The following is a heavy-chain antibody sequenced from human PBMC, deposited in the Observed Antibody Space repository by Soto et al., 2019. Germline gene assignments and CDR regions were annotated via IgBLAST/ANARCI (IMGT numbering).Heavy chain of an antibody. CDR1: GGNFNNYG. J-gene: IGHJ4*02. CDR3: AGEVGGTGLQF. V-gene: IGHV1-69*12. D-gene: IGHD3-9*01. Sequence: QVQLVQSGTEARKPGSSVKVSCETSGGNFNNYGFNWVRQVPGQRLEWMGGIIPMFGIVKVGQIFQPRVAVAADQSTGKAYMELTRLRRGDTAVYYCAGEVGGTGLQFWGQGTLVIVSS. CDR2: IIPMFGIV.